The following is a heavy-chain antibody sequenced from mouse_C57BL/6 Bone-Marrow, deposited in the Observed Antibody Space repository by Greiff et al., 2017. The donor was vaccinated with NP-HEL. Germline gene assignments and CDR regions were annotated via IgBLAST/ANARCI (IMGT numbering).Heavy chain of an antibody. CDR3: ARPNYYGHFDY. V-gene: IGHV5-9*01. CDR2: ISGGGGNT. CDR1: GFTFSSYT. Sequence: EVHLLESGGGLVKPGGSLKLSCAASGFTFSSYTMSWVRQTPEKRLEWVATISGGGGNTYYPDSVKGRFTISRDNAKNTLYLQMSSLRSEDTALYYCARPNYYGHFDYWGQGTTLTVSS. J-gene: IGHJ2*01. D-gene: IGHD1-1*01.